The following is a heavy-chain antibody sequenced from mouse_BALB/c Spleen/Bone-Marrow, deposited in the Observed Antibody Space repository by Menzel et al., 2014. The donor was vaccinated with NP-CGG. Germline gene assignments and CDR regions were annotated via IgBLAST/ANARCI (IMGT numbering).Heavy chain of an antibody. D-gene: IGHD2-2*01. CDR3: ARREGGYGTFYWYFDV. V-gene: IGHV1-14*01. Sequence: EVQLQQSGPELVKPGASVKMSCKASGYTFTSYVMHWVKQKPGQGLEWIGYINPYNDGTKYNEKFKGKATLTSDKSSSTAYMELSSLTSEDSAVYYCARREGGYGTFYWYFDVWGAGTTVTVSS. CDR1: GYTFTSYV. J-gene: IGHJ1*01. CDR2: INPYNDGT.